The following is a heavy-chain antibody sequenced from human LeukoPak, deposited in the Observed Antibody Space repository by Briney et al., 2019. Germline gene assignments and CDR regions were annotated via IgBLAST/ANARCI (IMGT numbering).Heavy chain of an antibody. Sequence: SETLSLICSVSSGSLSNYYWSWVRQSPGKGLEWIGYIYYRGNTKYNPSLKSPVTLSINTSQSRFSLKMNSVTAADTAVYYCARASNYDSSGYYFHWYFDLWGRGTLVTVSS. V-gene: IGHV4-59*01. J-gene: IGHJ2*01. CDR2: IYYRGNT. D-gene: IGHD3-22*01. CDR1: SGSLSNYY. CDR3: ARASNYDSSGYYFHWYFDL.